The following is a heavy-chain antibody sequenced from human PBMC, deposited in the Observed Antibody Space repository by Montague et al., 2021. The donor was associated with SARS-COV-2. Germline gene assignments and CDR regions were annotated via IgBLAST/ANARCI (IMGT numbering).Heavy chain of an antibody. CDR3: AVELNYFFDY. V-gene: IGHV4-39*01. Sequence: SETLSLTCNVSGDSITNTRYFWGWIRQPPGKALEWIGSIYPNGKTSYNPSLERLALLSIDTSKNQFSLRLSSVIASDTAVYYCAVELNYFFDYWGQGFLVSVSS. CDR2: IYPNGKT. D-gene: IGHD1-7*01. J-gene: IGHJ4*02. CDR1: GDSITNTRYF.